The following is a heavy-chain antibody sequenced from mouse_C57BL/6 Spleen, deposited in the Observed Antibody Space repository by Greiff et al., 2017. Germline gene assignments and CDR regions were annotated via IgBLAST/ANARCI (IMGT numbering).Heavy chain of an antibody. J-gene: IGHJ4*01. CDR1: GYSFTDYN. CDR3: ARYYDYDGNYAMDY. V-gene: IGHV1-39*01. CDR2: INPNYGYT. D-gene: IGHD2-4*01. Sequence: VQLKESGPELVKPGASVKISCKASGYSFTDYNMSWAKQSNGKSLEWIGVINPNYGYTSYNQKFKGKATLTVDQSSSTAYMQFSSLTSEDSAVYYCARYYDYDGNYAMDYWGQGTSVTVSS.